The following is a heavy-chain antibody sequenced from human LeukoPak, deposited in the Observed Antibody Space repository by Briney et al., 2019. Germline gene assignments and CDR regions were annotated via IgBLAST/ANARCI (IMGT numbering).Heavy chain of an antibody. D-gene: IGHD3-16*02. J-gene: IGHJ3*02. CDR1: GGSFSGYY. Sequence: PSQTLSLTCAVYGGSFSGYYWSWIRQPPGKGLEWIGEINHSGSTNYNPSLKSRVTISVDTSKNQFSLKLSSVTAADTAVYYCARGVVVTVNDAFDIWGQGTMVTVSS. CDR2: INHSGST. V-gene: IGHV4-34*01. CDR3: ARGVVVTVNDAFDI.